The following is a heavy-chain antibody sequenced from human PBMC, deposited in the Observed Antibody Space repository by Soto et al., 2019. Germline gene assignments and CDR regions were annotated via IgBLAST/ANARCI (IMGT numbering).Heavy chain of an antibody. J-gene: IGHJ4*02. D-gene: IGHD6-19*01. CDR3: AKGGRRWLVTSDFNY. CDR1: GFTFSDYA. Sequence: VQLVESGGGVVQPGRSLRLSCAASGFTFSDYAMHWVRQAPGKGLEWVAVVSHDGRNTHYADSVKGRFTISRDSSKNTVPLEMTSLRAEDTAVYYCAKGGRRWLVTSDFNYWGQGALVTVSS. V-gene: IGHV3-30*18. CDR2: VSHDGRNT.